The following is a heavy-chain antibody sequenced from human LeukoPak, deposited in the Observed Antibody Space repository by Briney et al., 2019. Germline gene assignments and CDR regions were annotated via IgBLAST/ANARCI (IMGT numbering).Heavy chain of an antibody. J-gene: IGHJ4*02. D-gene: IGHD5-24*01. V-gene: IGHV5-51*01. Sequence: GESLKISCMGLGYRFTSYCSGWVRQRPGKGLEWMGIIYPGGSETRYDPSFQGQVTISADRSTTTAYLQWSSLRASDTAMYYCARASRDGYNQNFDHWGQGTLVTVSS. CDR1: GYRFTSYC. CDR3: ARASRDGYNQNFDH. CDR2: IYPGGSET.